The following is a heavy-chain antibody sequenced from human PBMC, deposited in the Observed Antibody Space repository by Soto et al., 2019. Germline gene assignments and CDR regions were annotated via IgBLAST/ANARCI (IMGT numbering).Heavy chain of an antibody. CDR2: ISAYNGNT. Sequence: QVQLVQSGAEVKKPGASVKVSCKASGYTFTNFGISWVRQAPGQGLEWMGWISAYNGNTNYAQNFQGRVTMTTDTSTSTAYMELRSLRSDDXXXXXXXXGXXXXDYXGQGTLVTVSS. CDR1: GYTFTNFG. J-gene: IGHJ4*02. CDR3: XXGXXXXDY. V-gene: IGHV1-18*01.